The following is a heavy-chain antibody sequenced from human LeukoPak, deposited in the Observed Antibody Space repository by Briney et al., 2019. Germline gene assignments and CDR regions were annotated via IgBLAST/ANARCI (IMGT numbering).Heavy chain of an antibody. J-gene: IGHJ5*02. V-gene: IGHV3-74*03. CDR1: GLTFSSYW. D-gene: IGHD2-21*02. CDR2: INSDGSST. CDR3: ARSPNCGGDCS. Sequence: GGSLRLSCAVSGLTFSSYWMHWVRQAPGKGLVWVSCINSDGSSTTYADSVKGRFTISRDNAKNTLYLQMNSLRAEDTAVYYCARSPNCGGDCSWGQGTLVTVSS.